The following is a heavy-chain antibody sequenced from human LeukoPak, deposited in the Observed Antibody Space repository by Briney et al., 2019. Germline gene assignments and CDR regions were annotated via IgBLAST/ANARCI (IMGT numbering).Heavy chain of an antibody. Sequence: ASVKVSCKASGYTFTRYGISWVRQAPGQGLEWMGWISAYNGNTNYAQKLQGRVTMTTDTSTSTAYMELRSLRSDDTAVYYCARAGQQLTTYNWFDPWGQGTLVTVSS. V-gene: IGHV1-18*01. D-gene: IGHD6-13*01. CDR3: ARAGQQLTTYNWFDP. J-gene: IGHJ5*02. CDR1: GYTFTRYG. CDR2: ISAYNGNT.